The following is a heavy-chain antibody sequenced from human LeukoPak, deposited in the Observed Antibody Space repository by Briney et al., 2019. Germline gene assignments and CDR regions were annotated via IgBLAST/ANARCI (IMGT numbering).Heavy chain of an antibody. CDR2: ISSSSSYI. CDR3: ARDLRVRYFDWPIYYYMDV. V-gene: IGHV3-21*01. D-gene: IGHD3-9*01. CDR1: GFTFSSYS. J-gene: IGHJ6*03. Sequence: GGSLRLSCAAFGFTFSSYSMNWVRQAPGKGLEWVSSISSSSSYIYYADSVKGRYTISRDNAKNSLYLQMNSLRAEDTAVYYCARDLRVRYFDWPIYYYMDVWGKGTTVTVSS.